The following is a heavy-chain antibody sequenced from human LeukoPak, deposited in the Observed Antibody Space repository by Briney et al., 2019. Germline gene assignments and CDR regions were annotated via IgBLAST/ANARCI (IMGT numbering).Heavy chain of an antibody. V-gene: IGHV3-48*01. J-gene: IGHJ4*02. CDR2: NGYSGSPI. CDR3: AREYDSRARFDS. D-gene: IGHD4-11*01. Sequence: PGGPLRLSCAGSGDSFISHTMIWVRQAPGKGLEWISYNGYSGSPIYYADSVKGRFGISRDDAKTSLYLHMNSLRAEDTAFYYCAREYDSRARFDSWGQGILVTVSS. CDR1: GDSFISHT.